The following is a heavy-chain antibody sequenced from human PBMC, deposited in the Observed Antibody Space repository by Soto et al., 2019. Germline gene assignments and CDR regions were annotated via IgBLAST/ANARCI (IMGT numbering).Heavy chain of an antibody. J-gene: IGHJ4*02. CDR2: IIPALGAA. CDR1: GGTISTYV. CDR3: ARGGQQVVSFDY. D-gene: IGHD6-6*01. Sequence: QVHLVQSGAEVKKPGSSVKVSCKTSGGTISTYVINWVRQAPGQGLEWMGRIIPALGAADYAQKFQDRLTITADTSTSTAYIELSSLRSDDTAVYYCARGGQQVVSFDYWGQGTLVAVSS. V-gene: IGHV1-69*08.